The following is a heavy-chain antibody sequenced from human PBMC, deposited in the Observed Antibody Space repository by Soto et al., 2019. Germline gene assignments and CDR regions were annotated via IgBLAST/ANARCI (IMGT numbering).Heavy chain of an antibody. V-gene: IGHV3-66*01. CDR3: ARDRALFDFGGIDY. D-gene: IGHD3-10*01. Sequence: EVQLVESGGGLVQPGGSLRLSCAASGFTVSSNYMSWVRQAPGKGLEWVSVIYSGGSTYYADSVKGRFTISRDNSKNTLYLQMNSLRAEDTAVYYCARDRALFDFGGIDYWGQGTLVTVSS. CDR2: IYSGGST. CDR1: GFTVSSNY. J-gene: IGHJ4*02.